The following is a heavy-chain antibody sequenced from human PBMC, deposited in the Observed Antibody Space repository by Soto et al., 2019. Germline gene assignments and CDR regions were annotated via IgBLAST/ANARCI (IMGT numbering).Heavy chain of an antibody. Sequence: GGSLRLSCAASGFTFSSYGMHWVRQAPGKGLEWVAVIWYDGSNKYYADYVKGRFTISRDNSKNTLYLQMNSLRAEDTAVYYCARDISSGYDYAPRQEGYMDVWGKGATVTVSS. CDR2: IWYDGSNK. D-gene: IGHD5-12*01. CDR1: GFTFSSYG. J-gene: IGHJ6*03. V-gene: IGHV3-33*01. CDR3: ARDISSGYDYAPRQEGYMDV.